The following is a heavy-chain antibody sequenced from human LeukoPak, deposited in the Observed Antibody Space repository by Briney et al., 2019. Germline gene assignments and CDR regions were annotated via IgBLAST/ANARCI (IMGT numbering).Heavy chain of an antibody. V-gene: IGHV4-59*02. CDR2: ISNSETT. J-gene: IGHJ5*02. CDR1: GGSVTSYY. CDR3: ARGYCSDERCPVFPS. Sequence: PSETLSLTCSVSGGSVTSYYWNWVRQTPGKGLEWIGYISNSETTDYGPSFKSRVTMSLDTSKNQFSLKLSSVTAADTGVYYCARGYCSDERCPVFPSWGQGTLATVSS. D-gene: IGHD2-15*01.